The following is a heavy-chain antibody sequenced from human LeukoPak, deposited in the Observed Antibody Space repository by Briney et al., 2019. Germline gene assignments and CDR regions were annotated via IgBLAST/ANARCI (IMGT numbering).Heavy chain of an antibody. CDR1: GYTLTELS. Sequence: GASVKVSCKVSGYTLTELSMHWVRQAPGKGLEWMGGFDPEDGETIYAQKFQGRVTMTEDTSTDTAYMELSSLRSEDTAVYYCVTRPSAYYDSSGYHFDYWGQGTLVTVSS. D-gene: IGHD3-22*01. J-gene: IGHJ4*02. CDR2: FDPEDGET. V-gene: IGHV1-24*01. CDR3: VTRPSAYYDSSGYHFDY.